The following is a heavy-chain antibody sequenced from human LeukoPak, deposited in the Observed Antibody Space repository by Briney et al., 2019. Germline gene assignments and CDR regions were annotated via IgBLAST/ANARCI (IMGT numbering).Heavy chain of an antibody. CDR2: INHSGST. V-gene: IGHV4-34*01. D-gene: IGHD3-10*01. CDR1: GGSFSGYY. CDR3: VTHYGSGFDI. Sequence: SETLSLTCAVYGGSFSGYYWSWIRQPPGKGLEWIGEINHSGSTNNNPSLKSRVTISVDTSKNQFSLKMSSVTAADTAVYYCVTHYGSGFDIWGQGTMVTVSS. J-gene: IGHJ3*02.